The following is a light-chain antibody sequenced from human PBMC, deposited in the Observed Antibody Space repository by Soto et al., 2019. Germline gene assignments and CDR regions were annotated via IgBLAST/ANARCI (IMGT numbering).Light chain of an antibody. J-gene: IGKJ5*01. CDR1: QSVVTN. V-gene: IGKV3-15*01. CDR3: QQYNNWRAIT. CDR2: AAS. Sequence: EIVMTQSPATLSVSPGEGATLSCRASQSVVTNLAWYQQKPRQAHRLLIYAASTRATGVPARFSGSGSGTEFTLTIISLQSEDSAIYYCQQYNNWRAITFGQGTRLEIK.